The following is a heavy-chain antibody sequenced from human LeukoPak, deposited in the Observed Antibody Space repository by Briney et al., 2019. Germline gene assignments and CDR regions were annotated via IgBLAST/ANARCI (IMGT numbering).Heavy chain of an antibody. J-gene: IGHJ4*02. V-gene: IGHV4-39*07. CDR3: ASQKVDIVATIARLYDY. Sequence: PSETLSLTCTVSGGSISSSSYYWGWIRQPPGKGLEWIGSIYYSGSTYYNPSLKSRVTISVDTSKNQFSLKLSSVTAADTAVYYCASQKVDIVATIARLYDYWGQGTLVTVSS. CDR1: GGSISSSSYY. D-gene: IGHD5-12*01. CDR2: IYYSGST.